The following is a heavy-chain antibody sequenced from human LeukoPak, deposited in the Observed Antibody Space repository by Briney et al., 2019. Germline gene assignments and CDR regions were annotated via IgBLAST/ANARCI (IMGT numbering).Heavy chain of an antibody. J-gene: IGHJ4*02. CDR3: AKGYYRSGTYPHYDY. Sequence: GGSLRLSCAASGFTFSSYAMHWVRQAPGKGLEWVSAISGSGGSTYFADSVKGRFTISRDNSNNTLYLQMNSLRAEDTAVYYCAKGYYRSGTYPHYDYWGQGTLVTVSS. V-gene: IGHV3-23*01. D-gene: IGHD3-10*01. CDR1: GFTFSSYA. CDR2: ISGSGGST.